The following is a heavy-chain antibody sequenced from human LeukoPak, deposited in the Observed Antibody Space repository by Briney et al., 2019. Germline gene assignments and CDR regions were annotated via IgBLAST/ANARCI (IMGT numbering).Heavy chain of an antibody. CDR1: GFTFSTYA. CDR3: ACDRISAAATDWFDP. CDR2: ISYDGSNK. Sequence: GGSLRLSCAASGFTFSTYAMHWVRQAPGKGLEWVAVISYDGSNKDYADSVKGRFTISRDNSKNTLYLQMNTLRAEDTAVFYCACDRISAAATDWFDPWGQGTLVTVSS. V-gene: IGHV3-30*04. J-gene: IGHJ5*02. D-gene: IGHD6-13*01.